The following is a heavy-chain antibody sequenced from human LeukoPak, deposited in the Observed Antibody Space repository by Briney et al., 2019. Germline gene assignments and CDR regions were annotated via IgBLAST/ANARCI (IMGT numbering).Heavy chain of an antibody. CDR2: ISNGNT. CDR1: GFPFSNHA. J-gene: IGHJ5*02. CDR3: VREAGYCASVCLKSNWFDP. Sequence: PGGSLRLSCAASGFPFSNHAMSWVRQPPGKGLEWVSAISNGNTYYADSVRGRFTISRDDSKNMVYLQMNSLRVEDTARYYCVREAGYCASVCLKSNWFDPWGQGTLVIVSS. V-gene: IGHV3-23*01. D-gene: IGHD2-21*02.